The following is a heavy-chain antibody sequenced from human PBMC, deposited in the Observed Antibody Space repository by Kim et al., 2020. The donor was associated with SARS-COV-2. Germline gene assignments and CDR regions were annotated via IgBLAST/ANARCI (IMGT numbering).Heavy chain of an antibody. J-gene: IGHJ4*02. CDR2: IYSGGSST. D-gene: IGHD2-2*01. Sequence: GGSLRLSCAASGFTFSSYAMSWVRQAPGKGLEWVSVIYSGGSSTYYADSVKGRFTISRDNSKNTLYLQMNSLRAEDTAVYYCAKDMAATGTTRGCSSTSCYWRLRPGFDYWGQGTLVTVSS. V-gene: IGHV3-23*03. CDR1: GFTFSSYA. CDR3: AKDMAATGTTRGCSSTSCYWRLRPGFDY.